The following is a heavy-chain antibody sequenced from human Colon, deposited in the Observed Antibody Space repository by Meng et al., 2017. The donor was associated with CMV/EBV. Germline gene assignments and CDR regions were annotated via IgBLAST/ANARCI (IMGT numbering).Heavy chain of an antibody. D-gene: IGHD5-18*01. V-gene: IGHV4-34*08. CDR1: GWTFCGCY. CDR3: PTRSYARYFDS. J-gene: IGHJ4*02. CDR2: INPIGST. Sequence: LTFFGSGWTFCGCYWRGIRQPPRKRIKCIVNINPIGSTRPFTSLFSRLTISLDTSKNQLTLKLSSVTTADYAVYSCPTRSYARYFDSWGQGTLVTVSS.